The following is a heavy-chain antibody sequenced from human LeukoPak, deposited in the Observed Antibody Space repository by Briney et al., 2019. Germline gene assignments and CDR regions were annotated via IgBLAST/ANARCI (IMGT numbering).Heavy chain of an antibody. D-gene: IGHD4-23*01. CDR2: ISGGGGST. CDR3: AKVRTPLGYYFDY. CDR1: GFTFSSYA. Sequence: SLRLSCAASGFTFSSYAMNWVRQAPGKGLEWVSGISGGGGSTDYADSVKGRFTISRDNSKNTLYLQMNSLRAEDAAVYYCAKVRTPLGYYFDYWGQGTLVTVSS. V-gene: IGHV3-23*01. J-gene: IGHJ4*02.